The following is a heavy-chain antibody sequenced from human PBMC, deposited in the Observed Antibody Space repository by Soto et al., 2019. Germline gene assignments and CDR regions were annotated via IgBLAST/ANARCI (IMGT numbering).Heavy chain of an antibody. Sequence: QVQLVQSGAEVKKPGSSVKVSCKASGGTFSSYTISWVRQAPGQGLEWMGRIIPILGIANYAQKFQGRVTITADKSTSTAYMELSSLRSEDTAVYYCARMGSGWGFDYWGQGTLVTVSS. CDR2: IIPILGIA. D-gene: IGHD6-19*01. J-gene: IGHJ4*02. V-gene: IGHV1-69*02. CDR3: ARMGSGWGFDY. CDR1: GGTFSSYT.